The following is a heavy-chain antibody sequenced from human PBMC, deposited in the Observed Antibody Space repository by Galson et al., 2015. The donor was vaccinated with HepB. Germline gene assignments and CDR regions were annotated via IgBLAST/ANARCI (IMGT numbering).Heavy chain of an antibody. CDR3: ARQVRYYYDSSGYEAFDI. CDR2: IDPSDSYT. J-gene: IGHJ3*02. Sequence: QSGAEVKKPGESLRISCTGSGYSFTSYWISWVRQMPGKGLEWMGRIDPSDSYTNYSPSFQGHVTISADKSISTAYLQWSSLKASDTAMYYCARQVRYYYDSSGYEAFDIWGQGTMVTVSS. CDR1: GYSFTSYW. V-gene: IGHV5-10-1*01. D-gene: IGHD3-22*01.